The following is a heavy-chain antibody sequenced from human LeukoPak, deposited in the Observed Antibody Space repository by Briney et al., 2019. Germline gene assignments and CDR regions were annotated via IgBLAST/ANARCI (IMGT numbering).Heavy chain of an antibody. CDR3: ARDSALTGTTDY. J-gene: IGHJ4*02. D-gene: IGHD1-7*01. CDR2: IYYSGST. V-gene: IGHV4-39*07. CDR1: GGSISSSSYY. Sequence: SETLSLTCTVSGGSISSSSYYWGWIRPPPGKGLEWIGSIYYSGSTCYNPSLKSRVTISVDTSKNQFSLKLSSVTAADTAVYYCARDSALTGTTDYWGQGTLVTVSS.